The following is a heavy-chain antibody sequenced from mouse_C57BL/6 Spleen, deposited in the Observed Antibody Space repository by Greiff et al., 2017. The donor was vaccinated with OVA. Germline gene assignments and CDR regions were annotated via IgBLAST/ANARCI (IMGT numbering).Heavy chain of an antibody. J-gene: IGHJ2*01. V-gene: IGHV1-66*01. CDR3: ARERDGYYVGY. CDR2: IYPGSGNT. CDR1: GYSFTSYY. Sequence: QVQLQQSGPELVKPGASVKISCKASGYSFTSYYIHWVKQRPGQGLEWIGWIYPGSGNTKYNEKFKGKATLTADTSSSTAYMQLSSLTSEDSAVYYCARERDGYYVGYWGQGTTLTVSS. D-gene: IGHD2-3*01.